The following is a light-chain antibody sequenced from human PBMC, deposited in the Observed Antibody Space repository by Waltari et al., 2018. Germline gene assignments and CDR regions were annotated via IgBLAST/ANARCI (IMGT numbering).Light chain of an antibody. CDR3: ASWDDSLNGRWI. CDR1: YSNVGNNV. Sequence: QSELPPPPSASGTPGQKVTISCSGRYSNVGNNVVNCYHQFPGTAPKLLIYRNAPRLSLVPDRFSGYKSCTSTSLAIIGLRTEDETDYYCASWDDSLNGRWIFDGGTGLTVL. J-gene: IGLJ2*01. V-gene: IGLV1-44*01. CDR2: RNA.